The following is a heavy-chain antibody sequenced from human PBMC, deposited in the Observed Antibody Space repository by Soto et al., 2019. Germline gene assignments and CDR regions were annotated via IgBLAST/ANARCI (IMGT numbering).Heavy chain of an antibody. CDR2: INPNSGGT. CDR1: GYTFTGYY. D-gene: IGHD2-15*01. CDR3: ARDLSYCSGGSCYSWPPDY. J-gene: IGHJ4*02. Sequence: QVQLVQSGAEVKKPGASVKVSCKASGYTFTGYYMHWVRQAPGQGLEWMGWINPNSGGTNYAQKFQGRVTMTRDTSISTAYMELSRLRSDDTAVYYCARDLSYCSGGSCYSWPPDYWGQGTQVTVAS. V-gene: IGHV1-2*02.